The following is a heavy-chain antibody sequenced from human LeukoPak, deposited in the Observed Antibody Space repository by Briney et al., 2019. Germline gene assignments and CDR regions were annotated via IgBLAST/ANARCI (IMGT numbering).Heavy chain of an antibody. D-gene: IGHD3-3*01. Sequence: ASVNVSCKASGYIFTSHGISWVRQATGQGLERMGWISAYNGNTNYAQKLQGRVTMTTDTSTSTAYMELRSLRSDDTAVYYCASGRLNYDFWSGYYTPPIYFDYWGQGTLVTVSS. CDR3: ASGRLNYDFWSGYYTPPIYFDY. J-gene: IGHJ4*02. CDR2: ISAYNGNT. V-gene: IGHV1-18*01. CDR1: GYIFTSHG.